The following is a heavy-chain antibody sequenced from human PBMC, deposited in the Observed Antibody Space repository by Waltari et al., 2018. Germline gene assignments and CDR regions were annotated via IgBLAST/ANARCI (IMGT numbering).Heavy chain of an antibody. CDR2: ISGDSRFI. J-gene: IGHJ4*02. CDR3: ARDRRGYFDY. D-gene: IGHD3-16*01. CDR1: GSTFCGYS. Sequence: EVQLVEPGGGLVKPGGSLGLSCEGSGSTFCGYSMNWVRQATGKGLEWVSSISGDSRFIYYADSVNGRFTISSDDAKNSLYLQMNSLRVEDTAVYYCARDRRGYFDYWGPGTLVSVSS. V-gene: IGHV3-21*01.